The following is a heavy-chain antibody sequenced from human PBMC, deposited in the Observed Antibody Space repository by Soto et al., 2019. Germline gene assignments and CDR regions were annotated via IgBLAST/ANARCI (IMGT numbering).Heavy chain of an antibody. CDR1: GYTFTSYG. CDR2: ISAYNGNT. J-gene: IGHJ3*02. D-gene: IGHD3-3*01. Sequence: GASVKVSCKASGYTFTSYGISWVRQAPGQGLEWMGWISAYNGNTNYAQKLQGRVTMTTDTSTSTAYMELRSLRSDDTAVYYCARVCYDFWSGYYSQPTTDAFAIWGQGTMVTVSS. CDR3: ARVCYDFWSGYYSQPTTDAFAI. V-gene: IGHV1-18*01.